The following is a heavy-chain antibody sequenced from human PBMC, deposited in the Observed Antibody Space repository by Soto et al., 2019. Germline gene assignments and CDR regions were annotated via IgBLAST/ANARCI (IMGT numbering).Heavy chain of an antibody. D-gene: IGHD6-13*01. CDR3: ARKRQQLVRPLNWFDP. J-gene: IGHJ5*02. Sequence: PSETLSLTCAVYGGSFSGYYWSWIRQPPGKGLEWIGEINHSGSTNYNPSLKSRVTISVDTSKNQFSLKLSSVTAADTAVYYCARKRQQLVRPLNWFDPWGQGTLVTVSS. V-gene: IGHV4-34*01. CDR1: GGSFSGYY. CDR2: INHSGST.